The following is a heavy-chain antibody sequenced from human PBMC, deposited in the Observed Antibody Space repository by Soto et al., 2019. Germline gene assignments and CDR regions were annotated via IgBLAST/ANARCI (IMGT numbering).Heavy chain of an antibody. CDR1: GYTFTGHY. Sequence: QVQLVQSGAEVKEPGASVKVSCKTSGYTFTGHYLHWVRQAPGQGLESMGWINPNSGGPTYAPKFQGRVTMTRDTCISTAYMELSRLTSDDTAVYYCARGGRYLWRDGMDFWGQGTTVTVSS. CDR2: INPNSGGP. V-gene: IGHV1-2*02. D-gene: IGHD2-2*02. CDR3: ARGGRYLWRDGMDF. J-gene: IGHJ6*02.